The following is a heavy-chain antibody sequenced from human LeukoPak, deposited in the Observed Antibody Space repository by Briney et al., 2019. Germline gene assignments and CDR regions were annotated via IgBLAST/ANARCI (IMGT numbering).Heavy chain of an antibody. J-gene: IGHJ4*02. CDR2: INHSGST. CDR1: GGSFSGYY. V-gene: IGHV4-34*01. D-gene: IGHD6-19*01. Sequence: SETLSLTCAVYGGSFSGYYWSWIRQPPGKGLEWIGEINHSGSTNYNPSLKSRVTISVDTSKNQFSLKLSSVTAADTAVYYCARIIAVAGGYYFDYWGQGTLVTVPS. CDR3: ARIIAVAGGYYFDY.